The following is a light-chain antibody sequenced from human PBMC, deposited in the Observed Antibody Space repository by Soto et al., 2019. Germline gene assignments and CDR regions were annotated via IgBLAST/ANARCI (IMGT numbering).Light chain of an antibody. CDR2: GAS. CDR3: QQYNNWLMYT. Sequence: EIVMTQSPATLSVSPGERATLSCRASQSVSSNLAWYQQKPCQATRLLIYGASTRASGIPARFSGSGSGTEFTLTFSSLQSEDFAVYYCQQYNNWLMYTFGQGTKLEIK. CDR1: QSVSSN. V-gene: IGKV3-15*01. J-gene: IGKJ2*01.